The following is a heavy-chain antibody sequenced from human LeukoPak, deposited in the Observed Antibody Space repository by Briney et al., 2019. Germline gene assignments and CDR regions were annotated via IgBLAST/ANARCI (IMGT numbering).Heavy chain of an antibody. CDR2: IERDGSEK. CDR3: ARDRGRYSSSWYGDYYYGMDV. Sequence: GGSLRLSCAASGFTFSSYWMSWVRQAPGKGLEWVANIERDGSEKYYVDSVKGRFTISRDNAKNSLYLQMNSLRAEDTAVYYCARDRGRYSSSWYGDYYYGMDVWGQGTTVTVSS. V-gene: IGHV3-7*01. J-gene: IGHJ6*02. CDR1: GFTFSSYW. D-gene: IGHD6-13*01.